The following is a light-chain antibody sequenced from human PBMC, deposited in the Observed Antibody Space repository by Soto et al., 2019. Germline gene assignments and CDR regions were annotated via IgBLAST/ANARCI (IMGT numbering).Light chain of an antibody. CDR2: GNS. V-gene: IGLV1-40*01. J-gene: IGLJ2*01. Sequence: QSVLTQPPSVSGAPGQRVTISCTGSSSDIGAGYDVHWYQQLPGTTPKLLIYGNSNRPSGVPDRFSGSKSGTSASLAITGLQVEDEADYYCQSYDTRLRGSVFGGGTKLTVL. CDR3: QSYDTRLRGSV. CDR1: SSDIGAGYD.